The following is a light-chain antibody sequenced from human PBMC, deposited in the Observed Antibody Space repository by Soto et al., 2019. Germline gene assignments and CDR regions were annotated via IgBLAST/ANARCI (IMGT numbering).Light chain of an antibody. Sequence: QSALTQPRSVSGSPGQSVAISCTGTSSDVGGYNYVSWYQQHPGKAPKLMIYDVSGRPSGVPDRFSGSKSGNTASLTISGLQAEDKADYYCCSYAGTYAVFGGGTQLTVL. J-gene: IGLJ7*01. CDR1: SSDVGGYNY. CDR3: CSYAGTYAV. V-gene: IGLV2-11*01. CDR2: DVS.